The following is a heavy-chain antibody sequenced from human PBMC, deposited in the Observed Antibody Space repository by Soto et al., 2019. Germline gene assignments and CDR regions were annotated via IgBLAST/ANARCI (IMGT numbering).Heavy chain of an antibody. D-gene: IGHD3-16*01. V-gene: IGHV3-30*04. Sequence: DSVKGRFTISRDSSENTLYLQMNSLSAEDTAIYYCARDRIMLTFGGGSGEWGIDSWGQGTLVTVSS. J-gene: IGHJ4*02. CDR3: ARDRIMLTFGGGSGEWGIDS.